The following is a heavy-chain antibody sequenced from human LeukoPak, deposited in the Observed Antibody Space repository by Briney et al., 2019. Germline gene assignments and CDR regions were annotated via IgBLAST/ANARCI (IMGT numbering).Heavy chain of an antibody. V-gene: IGHV3-21*01. CDR1: GFTFSSYS. CDR2: ISSSSSYI. J-gene: IGHJ4*02. D-gene: IGHD6-19*01. CDR3: ARGAYSSGWAYFDH. Sequence: GGSLRLSCAASGFTFSSYSMNWVRQAPGKGLEWVSSISSSSSYIYYADSVKGRFTISRDNAKNSLYLQMNSLRAEDTAVYYCARGAYSSGWAYFDHWGQGTLVTVSS.